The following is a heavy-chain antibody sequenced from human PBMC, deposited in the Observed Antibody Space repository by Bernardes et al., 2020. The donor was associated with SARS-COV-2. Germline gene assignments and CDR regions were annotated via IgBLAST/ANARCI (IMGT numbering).Heavy chain of an antibody. D-gene: IGHD6-13*01. CDR3: AKDPIAAETDY. CDR1: GFTFDDYA. J-gene: IGHJ4*02. V-gene: IGHV3-9*01. Sequence: GGSLRLSCAASGFTFDDYAMHWVRQAPGKGLEWVSGISWNSGSIGYADSVKGRFTISRDNAKNSLYLQMNSLRAEDTALYYCAKDPIAAETDYWGQGTLVTVSS. CDR2: ISWNSGSI.